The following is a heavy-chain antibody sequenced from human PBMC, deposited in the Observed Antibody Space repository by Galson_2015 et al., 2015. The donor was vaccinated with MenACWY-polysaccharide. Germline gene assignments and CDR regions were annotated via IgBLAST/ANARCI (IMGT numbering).Heavy chain of an antibody. CDR1: GFSFNTYW. Sequence: SLRLSCAASGFSFNTYWMHWVRHAPGKGLVWVSRINADGSATGYADSVRGRFTISRDNAKNTLYLEVNSLRAEDTAVYYCTKAGAKYCSGSSCNFNWFDPWGQGTLVTVSS. V-gene: IGHV3-74*01. D-gene: IGHD2-15*01. J-gene: IGHJ5*02. CDR2: INADGSAT. CDR3: TKAGAKYCSGSSCNFNWFDP.